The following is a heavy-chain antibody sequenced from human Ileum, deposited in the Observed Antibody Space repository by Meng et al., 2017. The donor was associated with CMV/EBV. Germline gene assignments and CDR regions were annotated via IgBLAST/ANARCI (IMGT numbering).Heavy chain of an antibody. CDR3: ARGSSSWAFDY. CDR1: GGSISGYY. V-gene: IGHV4-4*07. CDR2: VYSSGST. D-gene: IGHD2-2*01. J-gene: IGHJ4*02. Sequence: QVQRQESGPGLVKPSETLSLTCTVSGGSISGYYWSWIRQPATKGLEWIGRVYSSGSTDYNPSLQSRVTMSVDTSKNQFSLKLSSVTAADTAVYYCARGSSSWAFDYWGQGTLVTVSS.